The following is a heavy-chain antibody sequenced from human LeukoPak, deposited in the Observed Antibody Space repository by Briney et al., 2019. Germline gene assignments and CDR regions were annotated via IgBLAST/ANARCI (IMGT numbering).Heavy chain of an antibody. J-gene: IGHJ6*02. CDR2: MNPNSGNT. D-gene: IGHD3-16*01. V-gene: IGHV1-8*01. CDR3: ARGFGKQSWYYGMDV. CDR1: GYTFTSYD. Sequence: GASVKVSCKASGYTFTSYDINWVRQATGQGLEWMGWMNPNSGNTGYAQKFQGRVTMTRNTSISTAYMKLSSLRSEDTAVYYCARGFGKQSWYYGMDVWGQGTTVTVSS.